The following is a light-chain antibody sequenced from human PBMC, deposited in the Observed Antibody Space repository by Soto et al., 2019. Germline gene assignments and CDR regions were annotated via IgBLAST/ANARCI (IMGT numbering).Light chain of an antibody. V-gene: IGKV3-20*01. Sequence: VLRKSPWTRCLSSGGRATVYCRASQSVSNNYLAWYQQKPGQAPRLLIYGASNRATGISDRFSGSGSGTDFTLTISRLAPEDFAVYYCRPYGSSGTVGQGTKVEIK. J-gene: IGKJ1*01. CDR2: GAS. CDR3: RPYGSSGT. CDR1: QSVSNNY.